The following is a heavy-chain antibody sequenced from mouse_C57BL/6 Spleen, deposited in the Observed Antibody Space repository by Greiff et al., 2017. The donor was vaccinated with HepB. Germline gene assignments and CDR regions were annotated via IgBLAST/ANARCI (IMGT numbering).Heavy chain of an antibody. CDR3: ARALTGSEAY. J-gene: IGHJ3*01. CDR2: IHPNRGST. V-gene: IGHV1-64*01. D-gene: IGHD4-1*01. CDR1: GSTFTSYW. Sequence: QVQLQQPGAELVKPGPSVNLSCKASGSTFTSYWMPWVKQRPGQGLEWIGMIHPNRGSTNYTEKLKSKATLTVDKASSTACMQLSSLTSEDSAVYYCARALTGSEAYWGQGTLVTVSA.